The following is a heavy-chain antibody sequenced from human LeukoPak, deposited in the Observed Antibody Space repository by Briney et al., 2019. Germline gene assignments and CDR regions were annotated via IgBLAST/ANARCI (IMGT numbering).Heavy chain of an antibody. CDR1: GGSISSGSYY. CDR3: ARDLGILWFDP. J-gene: IGHJ5*02. Sequence: SETLSLTCTVSGGSISSGSYYWSWIRQPAGKGLEWIGRIYTSGSTNYNPSLKSRVAISVDTSKNQFSLKLSSVTAADTAVYYCARDLGILWFDPWGQGTLVTVSS. D-gene: IGHD1-1*01. CDR2: IYTSGST. V-gene: IGHV4-61*02.